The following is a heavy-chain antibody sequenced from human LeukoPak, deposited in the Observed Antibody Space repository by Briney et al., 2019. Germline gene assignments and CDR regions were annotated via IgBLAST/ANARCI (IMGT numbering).Heavy chain of an antibody. CDR3: ARANSGYYFDY. CDR1: GGTFSSYA. CDR2: IIPILGIA. V-gene: IGHV1-69*04. J-gene: IGHJ4*02. D-gene: IGHD4-23*01. Sequence: GSSVKVSCKASGGTFSSYAISWVRQAPGQGLEWIGRIIPILGIANYAQKFQGRVTITADKSTSTAYMELSSLRSEDTAVYYCARANSGYYFDYWGQGTLVTVSS.